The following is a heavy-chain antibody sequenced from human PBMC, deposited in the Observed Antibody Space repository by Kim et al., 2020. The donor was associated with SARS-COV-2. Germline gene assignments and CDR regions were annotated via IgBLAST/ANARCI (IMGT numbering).Heavy chain of an antibody. CDR2: T. Sequence: TKSADSVKGRFTISRDNAQNSVYLHLSTLGADDTAVYYCARRYPDKGDFDFWGQGALVTVSS. J-gene: IGHJ4*02. V-gene: IGHV3-11*03. CDR3: ARRYPDKGDFDF. D-gene: IGHD2-15*01.